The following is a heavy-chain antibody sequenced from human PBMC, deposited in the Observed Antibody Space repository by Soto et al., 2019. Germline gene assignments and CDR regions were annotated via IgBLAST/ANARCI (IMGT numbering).Heavy chain of an antibody. CDR2: IYYSGST. D-gene: IGHD3-22*01. V-gene: IGHV4-61*01. CDR3: ARGYRNYYDSSGYPKNYFDY. J-gene: IGHJ4*02. CDR1: GGSVSSGSYY. Sequence: SETLSLTCTVSGGSVSSGSYYWSWIRQPPGKGLEWIGYIYYSGSTNYNPSLKSRVTISVDTSKNQFSLKLSSVTAADTAVYYCARGYRNYYDSSGYPKNYFDYWGQGTLVTVSS.